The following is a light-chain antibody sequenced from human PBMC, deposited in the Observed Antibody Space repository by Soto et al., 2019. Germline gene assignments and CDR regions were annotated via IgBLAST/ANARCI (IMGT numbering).Light chain of an antibody. J-gene: IGLJ2*01. CDR1: SGDVGSYNL. CDR2: EGS. V-gene: IGLV2-23*01. Sequence: QSALTQPASVSGSPGQSITISCTGTSGDVGSYNLVSWYQQHPGKAPKVMIYEGSKRPSGVSNRFSGSKSGNTASLTISGLQAEDEADYYCCSYAGSSTHVVFGGGTKLTVL. CDR3: CSYAGSSTHVV.